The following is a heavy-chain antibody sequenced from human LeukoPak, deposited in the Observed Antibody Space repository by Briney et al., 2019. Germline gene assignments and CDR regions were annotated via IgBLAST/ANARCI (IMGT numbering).Heavy chain of an antibody. V-gene: IGHV1-69*04. Sequence: SVKVSCKASGGTFSSYAISWVRQAPGQGLEWMGRIIPILGIANYAQKFQGKFTITADKSTSTAYMELSSLRAEDTAVYYCARGSASYYGSGSYYYWGQGTLVIVSS. CDR2: IIPILGIA. CDR3: ARGSASYYGSGSYYY. CDR1: GGTFSSYA. D-gene: IGHD3-10*01. J-gene: IGHJ4*02.